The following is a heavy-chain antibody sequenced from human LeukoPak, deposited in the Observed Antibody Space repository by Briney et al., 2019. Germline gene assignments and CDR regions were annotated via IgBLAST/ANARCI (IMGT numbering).Heavy chain of an antibody. J-gene: IGHJ5*02. CDR3: ARDHGDYDFWSGYFGYNWFDP. CDR2: ISSSGSTI. Sequence: PGGSLRLSCAASGFTFSSYAMSWVRQAPGKGLEWVSYISSSGSTIYYADSVKGRFTISRDNAKNSLYLQMNSLRAEDTAVYYCARDHGDYDFWSGYFGYNWFDPWGQGTLVTVSS. CDR1: GFTFSSYA. D-gene: IGHD3-3*01. V-gene: IGHV3-48*04.